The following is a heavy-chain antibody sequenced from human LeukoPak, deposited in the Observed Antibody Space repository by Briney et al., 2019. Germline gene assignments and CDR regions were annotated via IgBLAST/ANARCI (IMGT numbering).Heavy chain of an antibody. J-gene: IGHJ6*03. V-gene: IGHV3-23*01. Sequence: PGGSLRLSCAASGFTFSSYAMSWVRQAPGKGLEWVSAISGSGGSTYYADSVKGRFTISRDNSKNTLYLQMNSLRAEDTAVYYCAKQGPLDFYDFWSGYYDYYYVDVWGKGTTVTVSS. CDR3: AKQGPLDFYDFWSGYYDYYYVDV. CDR1: GFTFSSYA. CDR2: ISGSGGST. D-gene: IGHD3-3*01.